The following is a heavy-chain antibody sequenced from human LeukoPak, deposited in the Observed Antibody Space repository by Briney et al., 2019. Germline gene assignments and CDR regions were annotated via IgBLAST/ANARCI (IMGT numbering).Heavy chain of an antibody. V-gene: IGHV3-48*03. D-gene: IGHD2-15*01. CDR1: GFTFSDYE. CDR3: ARDENAYCSGGSCSYFQH. Sequence: PGGSLRLSCAASGFTFSDYEMNWVRQAPGKGLEWVSHISTSGSIIHYADSVEGRFTISRDNAKNSLYLQMNSLRAEDTALYYCARDENAYCSGGSCSYFQHWGQGTLVTVSS. CDR2: ISTSGSII. J-gene: IGHJ1*01.